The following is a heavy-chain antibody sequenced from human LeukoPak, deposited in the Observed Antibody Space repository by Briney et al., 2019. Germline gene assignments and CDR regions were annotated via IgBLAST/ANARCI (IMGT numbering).Heavy chain of an antibody. CDR2: ISSSGSTI. Sequence: GGSLRLSCAASGFTFSRYWMSWVRQAPGKGLEWVSYISSSGSTIYYADSVKGRFTISRDNAKNSLYLQMNSLRAEDTAVYYCAELGITMIGGVWGKGTTVTISS. CDR1: GFTFSRYW. D-gene: IGHD3-10*02. J-gene: IGHJ6*04. V-gene: IGHV3-48*03. CDR3: AELGITMIGGV.